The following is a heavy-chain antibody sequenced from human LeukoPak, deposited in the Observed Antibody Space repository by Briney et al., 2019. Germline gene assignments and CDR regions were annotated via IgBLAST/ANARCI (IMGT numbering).Heavy chain of an antibody. CDR1: GGSISSGSYY. CDR3: ARVDGSCAGGSCPSGNWFDP. D-gene: IGHD2-15*01. CDR2: IYYSGST. J-gene: IGHJ5*02. V-gene: IGHV4-61*01. Sequence: SQTLSLTCTVSGGSISSGSYYWNWIRQPPGKGLEWIGYIYYSGSTNYNPSLKSRVTISVDTSKNQFSLKLSSVTAADTAVYYCARVDGSCAGGSCPSGNWFDPWGQGTLVTVSS.